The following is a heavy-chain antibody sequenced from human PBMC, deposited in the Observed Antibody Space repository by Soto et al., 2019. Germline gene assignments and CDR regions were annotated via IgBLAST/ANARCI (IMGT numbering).Heavy chain of an antibody. CDR2: ISYDGSNK. CDR3: ASPYYYDSSGSHAFFFDY. V-gene: IGHV3-30-3*01. Sequence: QVQLVESGGGVVQPGRSLRLSCAASGFTFSSYAMHWVRQAPGKGLAWVAVISYDGSNKYYADSVKGRFTISRDNSKNTLYLQMNRLRAEDTAVYYCASPYYYDSSGSHAFFFDYWGQGTLVTVSS. CDR1: GFTFSSYA. J-gene: IGHJ4*02. D-gene: IGHD3-22*01.